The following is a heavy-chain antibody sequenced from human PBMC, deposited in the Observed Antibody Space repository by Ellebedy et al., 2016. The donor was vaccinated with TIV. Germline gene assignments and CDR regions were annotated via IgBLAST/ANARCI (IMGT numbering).Heavy chain of an antibody. J-gene: IGHJ3*02. Sequence: PGGSLRLSCTVSGVSITSHFWTWLRQPAGGGLEWIGRLHPSGTPTYNPSLTSRVILSRDTSKDQFSLKLSPVTAADTAVYFCAGHGPQGFDAFDIWGQGTLVTVSS. CDR3: AGHGPQGFDAFDI. V-gene: IGHV4-4*07. CDR1: GVSITSHF. CDR2: LHPSGTP.